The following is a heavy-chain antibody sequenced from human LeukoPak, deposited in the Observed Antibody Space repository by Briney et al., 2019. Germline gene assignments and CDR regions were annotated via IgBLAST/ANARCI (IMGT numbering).Heavy chain of an antibody. J-gene: IGHJ5*02. D-gene: IGHD3-3*01. CDR3: ARRGYDFWSGQYNWFDP. Sequence: GGALKISFKGRGSRFTSWWIGWGRQTPGKGVEWRGIMYPGDSDTEDSPSFQGQATISADKSISTAYLQWSSLKASDTAMYYCARRGYDFWSGQYNWFDPWGQGTLVTVSS. CDR1: GSRFTSWW. V-gene: IGHV5-51*01. CDR2: MYPGDSDT.